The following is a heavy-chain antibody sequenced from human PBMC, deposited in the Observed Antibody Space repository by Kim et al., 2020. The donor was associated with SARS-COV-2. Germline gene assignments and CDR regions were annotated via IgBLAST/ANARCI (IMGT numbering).Heavy chain of an antibody. Sequence: GGSLRLSCAASGFTFSTYGMHWVRQAPGKGLEWVAVISYDGSNKYYADSVKGRFTISRDNSKNTLYLQMNSLGAEDTAVYYCARAPGLWFGELQYYFDYWGQGTLVTVSS. CDR3: ARAPGLWFGELQYYFDY. CDR1: GFTFSTYG. D-gene: IGHD3-10*01. CDR2: ISYDGSNK. J-gene: IGHJ4*02. V-gene: IGHV3-33*05.